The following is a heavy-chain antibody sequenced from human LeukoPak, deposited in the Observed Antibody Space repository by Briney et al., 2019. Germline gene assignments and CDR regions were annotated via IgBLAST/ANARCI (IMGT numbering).Heavy chain of an antibody. Sequence: GGSLRLSCAASGFTFSNYAMNWVRQAPGKGLEWVSSISSSSSYIYYADSVKGRFTISRDNAKNSLYLQMNSLRAEDTAVYYCARDLTHDAFDIWGQGTMVTVSS. CDR3: ARDLTHDAFDI. D-gene: IGHD1-14*01. CDR2: ISSSSSYI. V-gene: IGHV3-21*01. J-gene: IGHJ3*02. CDR1: GFTFSNYA.